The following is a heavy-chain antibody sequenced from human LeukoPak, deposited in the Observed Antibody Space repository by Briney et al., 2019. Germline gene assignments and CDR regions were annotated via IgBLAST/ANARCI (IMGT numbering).Heavy chain of an antibody. CDR3: ARDRTDWGPVFDY. Sequence: GGSLRLSCAASGFTFSSYGMHWVRQAPGKGLEWVAVIWNDGSNKYYADSVKGRFTISRDNSKNTLYLQMNSLRAEDTAVYYCARDRTDWGPVFDYWGQGTLVTVSS. CDR1: GFTFSSYG. CDR2: IWNDGSNK. J-gene: IGHJ4*02. D-gene: IGHD3/OR15-3a*01. V-gene: IGHV3-33*01.